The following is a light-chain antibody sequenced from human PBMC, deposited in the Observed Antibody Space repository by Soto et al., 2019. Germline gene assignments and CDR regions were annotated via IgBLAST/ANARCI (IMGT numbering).Light chain of an antibody. J-gene: IGKJ2*01. CDR3: QQYYSTPPYT. Sequence: DIVMTQSPDSLAVSLGERATINCKSSKSVLYSSNNKNYLAWYQQKPGQPPKLLIYWASTRESVVPDRFSGSGSGTDFTLTIGSLEAEDVAVYYCQQYYSTPPYTFGQGTKLEIK. V-gene: IGKV4-1*01. CDR1: KSVLYSSNNKNY. CDR2: WAS.